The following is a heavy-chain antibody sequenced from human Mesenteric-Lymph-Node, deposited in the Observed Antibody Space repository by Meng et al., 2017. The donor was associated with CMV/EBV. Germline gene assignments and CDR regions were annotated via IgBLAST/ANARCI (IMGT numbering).Heavy chain of an antibody. CDR2: ISNGGTTI. Sequence: GESLKISCAASGFTFSDHYMSWFRQAPGKGLEWVSYISNGGTTIYHADSVKGRFTISRDNAKNSLYLQMNSLRAEDTAVYYCVRGYCSSSSCYTWYFDPWGQGTLVTVSS. D-gene: IGHD2-2*02. V-gene: IGHV3-11*01. CDR3: VRGYCSSSSCYTWYFDP. CDR1: GFTFSDHY. J-gene: IGHJ5*02.